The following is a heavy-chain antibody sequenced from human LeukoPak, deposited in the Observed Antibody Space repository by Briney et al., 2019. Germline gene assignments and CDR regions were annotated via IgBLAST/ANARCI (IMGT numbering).Heavy chain of an antibody. CDR2: MYPGDSDA. Sequence: GESLNISCRGSGYSFTNCWIGWVRQMPGKGLEWMGIMYPGDSDARYSPSFQGQVTFSADKSINTAYLQWSSLKASDTAMYYCARHHYATDYWGQGTLVTVSS. D-gene: IGHD2-2*01. V-gene: IGHV5-51*01. CDR1: GYSFTNCW. CDR3: ARHHYATDY. J-gene: IGHJ4*02.